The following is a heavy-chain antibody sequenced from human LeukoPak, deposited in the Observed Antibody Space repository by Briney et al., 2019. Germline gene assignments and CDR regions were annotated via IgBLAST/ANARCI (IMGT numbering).Heavy chain of an antibody. J-gene: IGHJ4*02. CDR3: ARDPIPTVSTLDFDY. D-gene: IGHD4-17*01. V-gene: IGHV1-46*01. CDR1: GHTFTGYY. Sequence: ASVKVSCKASGHTFTGYYMHWVRQAPGQGLEWMGIINPSAGTTSYAQKFQGRVAMTRDTSTSTVYMELSSLRSEDTAMYYCARDPIPTVSTLDFDYWGQGTLVTVSS. CDR2: INPSAGTT.